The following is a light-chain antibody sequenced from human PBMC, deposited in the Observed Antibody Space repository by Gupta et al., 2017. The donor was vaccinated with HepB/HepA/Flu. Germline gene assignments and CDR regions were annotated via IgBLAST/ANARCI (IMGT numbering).Light chain of an antibody. J-gene: IGLJ2*01. V-gene: IGLV1-40*01. CDR1: SSNIGAGYD. CDR3: QSYDSSLSGVI. Sequence: QSVLTQPPSVSGAPGQRVTISCTGSSSNIGAGYDVNWYQHLPGTAPKRLIYGNNKRPSGVPDRFSGSKSGTSASLAITGLQAEDEADYHCQSYDSSLSGVIFGGGTKLTVL. CDR2: GNN.